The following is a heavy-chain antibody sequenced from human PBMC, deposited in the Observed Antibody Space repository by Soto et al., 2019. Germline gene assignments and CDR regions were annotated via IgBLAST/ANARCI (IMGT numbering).Heavy chain of an antibody. Sequence: LSLTCTVSGGSISSSSYYWGWIRQPPGKGLEWIGSIYYSGSTYYNPSLKSRVTISVDTSKNQFSLKLSSVTAADTAVYYCARGLELRPYYYYGMDVWGQGTTVTVSS. CDR3: ARGLELRPYYYYGMDV. CDR1: GGSISSSSYY. V-gene: IGHV4-39*01. D-gene: IGHD1-7*01. J-gene: IGHJ6*02. CDR2: IYYSGST.